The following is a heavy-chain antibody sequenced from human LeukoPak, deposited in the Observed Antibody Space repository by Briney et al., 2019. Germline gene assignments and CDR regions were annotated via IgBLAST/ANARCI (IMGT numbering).Heavy chain of an antibody. CDR3: ARGNPGAYDSSGYHLQYYYYYMDV. Sequence: SETLSLTCAVYGGSFSGYYWSWIRQPPGKGLEWIGEINHSGSTNYNPSLKSRVTISVDTSKNQFSLKLSSVTAADTAVYYCARGNPGAYDSSGYHLQYYYYYMDVWGKGTTVTVSS. V-gene: IGHV4-34*01. CDR1: GGSFSGYY. D-gene: IGHD3-22*01. J-gene: IGHJ6*03. CDR2: INHSGST.